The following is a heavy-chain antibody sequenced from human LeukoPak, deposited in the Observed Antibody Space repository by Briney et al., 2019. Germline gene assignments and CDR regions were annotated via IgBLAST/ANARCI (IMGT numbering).Heavy chain of an antibody. D-gene: IGHD3-10*01. CDR1: GGSISSGDYY. CDR2: IYYSGST. Sequence: SETLSLTCTVSGGSISSGDYYWSWIRRPPGKGLEWIGYIYYSGSTYYNPSLKSRVTISVDTSKNQFSLKLSSVTAADTAVYYCARVLRVGYLWFGSHNMYGMDVWGQGTTVTVSS. J-gene: IGHJ6*02. CDR3: ARVLRVGYLWFGSHNMYGMDV. V-gene: IGHV4-30-4*01.